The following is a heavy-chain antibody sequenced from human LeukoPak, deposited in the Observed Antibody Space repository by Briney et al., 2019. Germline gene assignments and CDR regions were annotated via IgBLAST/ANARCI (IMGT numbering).Heavy chain of an antibody. CDR3: ARHGGRSGEDFDY. J-gene: IGHJ4*02. V-gene: IGHV4-61*05. Sequence: SETLSLTCTVSGGSISSSSYYWSWIRQPPGKGLEWIGYIYYSGSTNYNPSLKSRVTISVDTSKNQFSLKLSSVTAADTAVYYCARHGGRSGEDFDYWGQGTLVTVSS. CDR2: IYYSGST. D-gene: IGHD6-25*01. CDR1: GGSISSSSYY.